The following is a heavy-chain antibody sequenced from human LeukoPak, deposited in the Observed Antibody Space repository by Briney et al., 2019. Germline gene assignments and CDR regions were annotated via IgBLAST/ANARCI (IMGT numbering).Heavy chain of an antibody. D-gene: IGHD4-17*01. J-gene: IGHJ4*02. Sequence: SQTLSLTCTVSGGSISSGSYYWSWIRQPAGKGLEWIGRIYTSRSTNYNPSLKSRVTISVDTSKNQFSLKLSSVTAADTAVYYCARTVTSFDYWGQGTLVTVSS. V-gene: IGHV4-61*02. CDR1: GGSISSGSYY. CDR3: ARTVTSFDY. CDR2: IYTSRST.